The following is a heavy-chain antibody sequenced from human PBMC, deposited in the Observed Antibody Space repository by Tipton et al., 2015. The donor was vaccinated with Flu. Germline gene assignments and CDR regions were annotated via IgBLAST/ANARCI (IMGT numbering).Heavy chain of an antibody. D-gene: IGHD1-14*01. CDR2: ITHSGRT. Sequence: TLSLTCTVYGESLTAYYWSWIRQTPGKGLEWIGEITHSGRTTYNPSLESRVTISLDTSKNQFSLRVNSVTAADTAIYFGARGFPHSNRRTLFDSWGQGTQVTVSS. CDR1: GESLTAYY. V-gene: IGHV4-34*01. CDR3: ARGFPHSNRRTLFDS. J-gene: IGHJ4*02.